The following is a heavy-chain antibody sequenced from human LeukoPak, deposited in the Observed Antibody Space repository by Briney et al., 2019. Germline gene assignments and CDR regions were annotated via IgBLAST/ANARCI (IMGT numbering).Heavy chain of an antibody. J-gene: IGHJ5*02. Sequence: PSETLSLTCTVSGGSISSYYWSWIRQSPGKGLECIGYIHYTGSTNYNPSLKCRVTISVETSKNQFSLKLKSVTAADTAVYYCARGGYYGSGNDFRFDPWGQGTLVTVSS. D-gene: IGHD3-10*01. CDR3: ARGGYYGSGNDFRFDP. CDR1: GGSISSYY. CDR2: IHYTGST. V-gene: IGHV4-59*01.